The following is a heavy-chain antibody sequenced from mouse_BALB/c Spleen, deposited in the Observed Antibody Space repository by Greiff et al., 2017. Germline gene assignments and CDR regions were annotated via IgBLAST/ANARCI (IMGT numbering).Heavy chain of an antibody. CDR3: ARHLDSSGHDY. V-gene: IGHV5-9-3*01. D-gene: IGHD3-2*01. CDR2: IGSGGSYT. Sequence: EVHLVESGGGLVKPGGSLKLSCAASGFTFSSYAMSWVRQTPEKRLEWVATIGSGGSYTYYPDSVKGRFTISRDTAKNTLYLQMSSLRSEDTAMYYCARHLDSSGHDYWGQGTTLTVSS. CDR1: GFTFSSYA. J-gene: IGHJ2*01.